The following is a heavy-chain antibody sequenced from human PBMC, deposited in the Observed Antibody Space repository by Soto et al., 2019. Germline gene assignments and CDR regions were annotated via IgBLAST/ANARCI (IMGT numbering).Heavy chain of an antibody. Sequence: GASVKVSCKASGYTFTSYGISWVRQAPGQGLEWMGWISAYNGNTNYAQKLQGRVTMTTDTSTSTTYMELRSLRSDDTVIYYCAMVDVYVTPSPQDVWGQGTTVTVSS. V-gene: IGHV1-18*01. D-gene: IGHD3-16*01. CDR1: GYTFTSYG. J-gene: IGHJ6*02. CDR3: AMVDVYVTPSPQDV. CDR2: ISAYNGNT.